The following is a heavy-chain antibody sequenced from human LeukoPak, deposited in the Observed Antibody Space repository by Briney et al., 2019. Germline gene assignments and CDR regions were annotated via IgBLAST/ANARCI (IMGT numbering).Heavy chain of an antibody. D-gene: IGHD5-12*01. CDR2: ISGSGGST. J-gene: IGHJ2*01. CDR3: AREGATDWYFHL. Sequence: GGSLRLSCAASGLTFSNYAMSWVRQAPGKGLEWVSAISGSGGSTYYADSVKGRFTISRDNAKNTLYLQMSSLRAEDTAVYYCAREGATDWYFHLWGRGTLVTVSS. V-gene: IGHV3-23*01. CDR1: GLTFSNYA.